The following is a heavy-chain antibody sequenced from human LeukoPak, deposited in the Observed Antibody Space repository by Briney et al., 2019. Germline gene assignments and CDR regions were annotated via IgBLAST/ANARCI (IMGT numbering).Heavy chain of an antibody. CDR2: INPNSGGT. D-gene: IGHD1-1*01. Sequence: GASVKASCKASGYTFTGYYMHWVRQAPGQGLEWMGWINPNSGGTNYAQKFQGRVTMTRDTSISTAYMELSRLRSDDTAVDYCAREGVDWNHSVYYFDYWGQGTLVTVSS. V-gene: IGHV1-2*02. CDR3: AREGVDWNHSVYYFDY. J-gene: IGHJ4*02. CDR1: GYTFTGYY.